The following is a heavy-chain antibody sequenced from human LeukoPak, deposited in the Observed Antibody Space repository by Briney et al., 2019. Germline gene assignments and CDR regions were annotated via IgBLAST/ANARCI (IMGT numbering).Heavy chain of an antibody. Sequence: SETLSLTCSVSGDSITGYSWSWIRQTPGKGLEWIGYIYYNGDTHYNPSLNSRLSMSVDTPKKQFSLNLRSVTAADTAVYYCVRGPYGSSISNWFNPWGQGLLVTVSS. V-gene: IGHV4-59*01. J-gene: IGHJ5*02. CDR2: IYYNGDT. CDR1: GDSITGYS. D-gene: IGHD3-10*01. CDR3: VRGPYGSSISNWFNP.